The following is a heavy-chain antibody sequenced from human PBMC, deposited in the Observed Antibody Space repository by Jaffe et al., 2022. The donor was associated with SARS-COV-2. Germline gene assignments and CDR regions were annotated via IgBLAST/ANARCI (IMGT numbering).Heavy chain of an antibody. J-gene: IGHJ6*02. CDR3: AREGGYYYGSGNPLYFGGRLHLGMDV. CDR1: GGSISSYY. D-gene: IGHD3-10*01. V-gene: IGHV4-4*07. Sequence: QVQLQESGPGLVKPSETLSLTCTVSGGSISSYYWSWIRQPAGKGLEWIGRIYTSGSTNYNPSLKSRVTMSVDTSKNQFSLKLSSVTAADTAVYYCAREGGYYYGSGNPLYFGGRLHLGMDVWGQGTTVTVSS. CDR2: IYTSGST.